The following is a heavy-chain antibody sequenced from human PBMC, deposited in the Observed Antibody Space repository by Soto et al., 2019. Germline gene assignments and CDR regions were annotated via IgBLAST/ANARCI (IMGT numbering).Heavy chain of an antibody. CDR2: ITNDSGIK. CDR3: SRVYSSGWYFYD. V-gene: IGHV3-48*02. D-gene: IGHD6-19*01. CDR1: GFTSSSYS. J-gene: IGHJ4*02. Sequence: GGSLRLSCEASGFTSSSYSMNWVRHAPGKGLEWVSYITNDSGIKSYADSVKGRFAISRDNAEKSVYLQMNSLRDEDTAVYYCSRVYSSGWYFYDWGQGSLVTVSS.